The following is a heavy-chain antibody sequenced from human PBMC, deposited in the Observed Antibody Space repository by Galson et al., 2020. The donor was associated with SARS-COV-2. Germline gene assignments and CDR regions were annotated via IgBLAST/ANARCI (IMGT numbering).Heavy chain of an antibody. V-gene: IGHV4-4*07. J-gene: IGHJ6*02. CDR2: MYTSGST. D-gene: IGHD3-10*01. CDR3: ARDESFGELSAHYYGLDV. CDR1: GDSISNNY. Sequence: ETSETLSLTCTVSGDSISNNYWSWIRQPAGKGLEWIGRMYTSGSTNYNPSLKSRVTMSVDTSKNQFSLKLSSVTAADTAVYYCARDESFGELSAHYYGLDVWGQGTTVTVSS.